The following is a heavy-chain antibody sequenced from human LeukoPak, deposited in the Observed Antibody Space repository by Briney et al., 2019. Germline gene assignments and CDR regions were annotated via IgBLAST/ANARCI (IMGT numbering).Heavy chain of an antibody. V-gene: IGHV3-23*01. CDR1: GFTFSSYA. CDR2: ISGSGGST. J-gene: IGHJ6*04. D-gene: IGHD4-17*01. CDR3: AKDAYGDYWVYYYYGMDV. Sequence: GGSLRLSCAASGFTFSSYAMSWVRQAPGKGLEWVSAISGSGGSTYYADSVKGRFTISRDNSKNTLYLQMNSLRAEDTAVYYCAKDAYGDYWVYYYYGMDVWGKGTTVTVSS.